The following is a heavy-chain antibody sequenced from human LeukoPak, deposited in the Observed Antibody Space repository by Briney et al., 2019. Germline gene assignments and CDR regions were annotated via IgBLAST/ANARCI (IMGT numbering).Heavy chain of an antibody. CDR1: GGSISSSSYY. V-gene: IGHV4-39*01. Sequence: SETLSLTCTVSGGSISSSSYYWGWIRQPPGKGLEWTGSIYYSGSTYYNPSLKSRVTISVDTSKNQFSLKLSSVTAADTAVYYCARGGGIAAAGTRGAYYYYYMDVWGKGTTVTVSS. J-gene: IGHJ6*03. D-gene: IGHD6-13*01. CDR3: ARGGGIAAAGTRGAYYYYYMDV. CDR2: IYYSGST.